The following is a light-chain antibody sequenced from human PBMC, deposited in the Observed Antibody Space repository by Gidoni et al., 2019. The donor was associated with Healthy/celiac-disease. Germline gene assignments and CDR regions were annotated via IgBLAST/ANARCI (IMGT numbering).Light chain of an antibody. Sequence: EIVFTQSPGTLSLSPGERATLSCRASQSVSSYLAWYQQKPGQAPRLLIYGASSRATGIPDRFSGSGSGADFTLTISRLEAEDFALYYCQQYGSPPPLTFGGGTKVEI. J-gene: IGKJ4*01. V-gene: IGKV3-20*01. CDR1: QSVSSY. CDR3: QQYGSPPPLT. CDR2: GAS.